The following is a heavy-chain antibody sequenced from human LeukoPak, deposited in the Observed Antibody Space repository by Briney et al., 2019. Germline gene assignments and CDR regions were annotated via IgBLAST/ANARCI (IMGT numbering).Heavy chain of an antibody. CDR1: GGSFSGYY. CDR3: ARYDDAFDI. J-gene: IGHJ3*02. V-gene: IGHV4-31*11. CDR2: IYYSGST. D-gene: IGHD3-16*01. Sequence: PSETLSLTCAVYGGSFSGYYWSWIRQHPGKGLEWIGYIYYSGSTYYNPSLKSRVTISVDTSKNQFSLKLSSVTAADTAVYYCARYDDAFDIWGQGTMVTVSS.